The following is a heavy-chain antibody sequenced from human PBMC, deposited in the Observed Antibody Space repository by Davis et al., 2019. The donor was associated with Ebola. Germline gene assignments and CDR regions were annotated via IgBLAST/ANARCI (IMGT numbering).Heavy chain of an antibody. CDR1: GFTFSSYW. J-gene: IGHJ4*02. CDR2: INSDGSST. Sequence: HTGGSLRLSCAASGFTFSSYWMHWVRQAPGKGLMWVSRINSDGSSTSYADSVKGRFTISRDNAKNTLYLQMSSLRAEDTAVYYCVKDAEWDPLFGWGQGTLVTVSS. V-gene: IGHV3-74*01. CDR3: VKDAEWDPLFG. D-gene: IGHD1-26*01.